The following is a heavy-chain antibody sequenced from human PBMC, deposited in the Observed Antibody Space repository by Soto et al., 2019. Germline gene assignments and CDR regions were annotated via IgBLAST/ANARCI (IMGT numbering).Heavy chain of an antibody. Sequence: QVQLVQSGAEVKKPGASVKVSCKASGYTFTSYDINWVRQATGQGLEWMGWMNPNSGNTGYAQKFQGRVTMTRNTSISTAYMELSSLRSEDTAVYYCARGLYSSSSWAYYYYGKDVWGQGTTVTVSS. D-gene: IGHD6-13*01. CDR3: ARGLYSSSSWAYYYYGKDV. V-gene: IGHV1-8*01. CDR1: GYTFTSYD. J-gene: IGHJ6*02. CDR2: MNPNSGNT.